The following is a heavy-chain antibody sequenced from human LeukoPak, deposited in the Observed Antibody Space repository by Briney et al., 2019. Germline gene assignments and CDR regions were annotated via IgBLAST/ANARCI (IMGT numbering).Heavy chain of an antibody. CDR1: GGSISSGGYY. V-gene: IGHV4-31*03. Sequence: PSETLSLTCTVSGGSISSGGYYWSWIRQHPGKGLEWIGCIYYSGTTYYHPSLTSRVAISVDTSKNQFSLKLSSVTAADTAVYYCARGIKAWNDNLYYFDYWGQGTLVTVSS. CDR3: ARGIKAWNDNLYYFDY. CDR2: IYYSGTT. D-gene: IGHD1-1*01. J-gene: IGHJ4*02.